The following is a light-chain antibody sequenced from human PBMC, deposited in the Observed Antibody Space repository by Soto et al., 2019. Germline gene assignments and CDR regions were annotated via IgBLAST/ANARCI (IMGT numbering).Light chain of an antibody. CDR3: ETWDSNTRV. Sequence: QLVLTQSSSASASLGSSVKLTCTLSSGHSSYIIAWHHQQPGKAPRYLMKLEGSGSYNKGSGVPDRFSGSSSGADRYLTIANLQFEEEANYYCETWDSNTRVFGGGTKLTVL. CDR2: LEGSGSY. CDR1: SGHSSYI. V-gene: IGLV4-60*02. J-gene: IGLJ2*01.